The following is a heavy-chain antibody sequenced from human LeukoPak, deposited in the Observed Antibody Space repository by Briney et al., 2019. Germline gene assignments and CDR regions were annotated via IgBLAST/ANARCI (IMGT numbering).Heavy chain of an antibody. V-gene: IGHV3-11*01. CDR2: ISSSAGTI. J-gene: IGHJ3*02. CDR3: ARDSRAVSVAFDI. Sequence: GGSLRLSCAASGFTVSSNYMSWVRQAPGKGLEWVSYISSSAGTIYYADSVKGRFTISRDNAKDSLYLQMNSLRAEDTAVYYCARDSRAVSVAFDIWGQGTMVTVSS. CDR1: GFTVSSNY. D-gene: IGHD2/OR15-2a*01.